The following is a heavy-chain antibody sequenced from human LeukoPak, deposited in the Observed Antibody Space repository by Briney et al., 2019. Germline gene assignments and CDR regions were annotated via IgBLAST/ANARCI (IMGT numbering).Heavy chain of an antibody. CDR2: ISRNRGSE. CDR1: GFSFDDYA. V-gene: IGHV3-9*01. J-gene: IGHJ4*02. CDR3: ATPLDYYDSSGYPQGGD. Sequence: GGSLRLSCAASGFSFDDYAMHWLRQAPGKGLQWVSGISRNRGSEGYADSVKGRFTISRDNAKNSLYLQMNSLRAEDPAVYYCATPLDYYDSSGYPQGGDWGQGTPVTVSS. D-gene: IGHD3-22*01.